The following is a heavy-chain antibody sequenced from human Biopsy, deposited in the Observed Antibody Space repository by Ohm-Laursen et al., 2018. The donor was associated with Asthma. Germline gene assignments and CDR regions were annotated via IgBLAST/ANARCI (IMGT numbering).Heavy chain of an antibody. Sequence: TLSLTCTVSGGAINIGDYYWSWIRQHPVKGREWIGNIHYSGSTYYNPSLKSRVSISLDTSKNQFSLSLTSVTAADTAVYYCARTTYGHDGFDPWGQGTLVTVSS. CDR1: GGAINIGDYY. V-gene: IGHV4-31*03. CDR3: ARTTYGHDGFDP. D-gene: IGHD4-17*01. J-gene: IGHJ5*02. CDR2: IHYSGST.